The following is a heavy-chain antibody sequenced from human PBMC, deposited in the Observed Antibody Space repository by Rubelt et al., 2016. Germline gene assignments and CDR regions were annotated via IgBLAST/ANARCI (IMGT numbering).Heavy chain of an antibody. CDR3: AREATYNYESSGYYFYDY. D-gene: IGHD3-22*01. J-gene: IGHJ4*02. Sequence: GRSLRLSCAASGFTFSNYGMHWVRQAPGKGLEWVAIIWYDGGNKYYADSVKGRFTISRDNAKNSLYLQVNSLRAEDTAVYYCAREATYNYESSGYYFYDYWGQGTLVTVSS. CDR1: GFTFSNYG. CDR2: IWYDGGNK. V-gene: IGHV3-33*01.